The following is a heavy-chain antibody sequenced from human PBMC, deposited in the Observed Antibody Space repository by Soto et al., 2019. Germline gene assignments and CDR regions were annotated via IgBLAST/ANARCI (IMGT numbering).Heavy chain of an antibody. CDR1: GFTFSSYA. V-gene: IGHV3-30-3*01. CDR2: ISYDGSNK. D-gene: IGHD4-17*01. J-gene: IGHJ4*02. CDR3: ARDLVRDDYGD. Sequence: QVQLVESGGGVVQPGRSLRLSCAASGFTFSSYAMHWVRQAPGKGLEWVAVISYDGSNKYYADSVKGRFTISRDNSKNTLYLQMNSLRAEDTAVYYCARDLVRDDYGDWGQGTLVTVSS.